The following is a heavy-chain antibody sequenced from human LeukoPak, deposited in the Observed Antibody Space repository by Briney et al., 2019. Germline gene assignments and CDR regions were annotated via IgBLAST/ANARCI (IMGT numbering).Heavy chain of an antibody. CDR2: IYTSGST. D-gene: IGHD4-17*01. V-gene: IGHV4-4*07. J-gene: IGHJ6*03. Sequence: SETLSLTCTVSGGSISSYYWSWIRQPAGKGLEWIGRIYTSGSTNYNPSLKGRVTMSVDTSKNQFSLKLSSVTAADTAVYYCASISTTNYYYMDVWGKGTTVTVSS. CDR1: GGSISSYY. CDR3: ASISTTNYYYMDV.